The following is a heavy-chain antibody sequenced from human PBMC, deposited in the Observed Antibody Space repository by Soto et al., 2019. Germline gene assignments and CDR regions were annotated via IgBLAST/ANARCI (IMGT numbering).Heavy chain of an antibody. CDR2: IYSGGST. V-gene: IGHV3-53*02. CDR3: ARDARYCSSTSCGPKDYYYYGMDV. D-gene: IGHD2-2*01. Sequence: EVQLVETGGGLIQPGGSLRLSCAASGFTVSSNYMSWVRQAPGKGLEWVSVIYSGGSTYYTDSVKGRFTISRDNSKNTLYLQMNSRRAEDTAVYYCARDARYCSSTSCGPKDYYYYGMDVWGQGTTVTVSS. CDR1: GFTVSSNY. J-gene: IGHJ6*02.